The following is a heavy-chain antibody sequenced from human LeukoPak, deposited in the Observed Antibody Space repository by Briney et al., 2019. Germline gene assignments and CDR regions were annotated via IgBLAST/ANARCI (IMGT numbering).Heavy chain of an antibody. CDR2: IYYSGST. Sequence: SETLSLTCTVSGGSISSYYWSWIRQPPGKGLERIGYIYYSGSTNYNPSLKSRVTISVDTSKNQFSLKLSSVTAADTAVYYCARGRATTLGYWGQGTLVTVSS. V-gene: IGHV4-59*12. CDR3: ARGRATTLGY. CDR1: GGSISSYY. D-gene: IGHD1-26*01. J-gene: IGHJ4*02.